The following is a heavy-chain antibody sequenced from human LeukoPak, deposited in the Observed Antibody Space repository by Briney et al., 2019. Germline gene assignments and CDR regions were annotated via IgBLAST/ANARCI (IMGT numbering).Heavy chain of an antibody. J-gene: IGHJ4*02. CDR1: GSSISNYY. V-gene: IGHV4-59*01. CDR3: ARGSWSFDY. Sequence: SETLSLTCTVSGSSISNYYWSWIQQPPGKGLEWIAYIYYSGNTNYNPSLKSRVTISVDTSKNQLSLKLISVTAADTAVYYCARGSWSFDYWGQGTLVTVSS. D-gene: IGHD2-15*01. CDR2: IYYSGNT.